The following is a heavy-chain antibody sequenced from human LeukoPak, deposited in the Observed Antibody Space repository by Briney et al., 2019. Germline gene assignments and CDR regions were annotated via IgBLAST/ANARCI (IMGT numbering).Heavy chain of an antibody. D-gene: IGHD6-13*01. V-gene: IGHV3-74*01. J-gene: IGHJ4*02. CDR1: GFTLSTYS. CDR2: INSDGSST. Sequence: GVSLRLSCAASGFTLSTYSMNWVRQAPGKGLVWVSRINSDGSSTSYADSVKGRFTISRDNAKNTLYLQMNSLRAEDTAVYYCARGSSWNDYWGQGTLVTVSS. CDR3: ARGSSWNDY.